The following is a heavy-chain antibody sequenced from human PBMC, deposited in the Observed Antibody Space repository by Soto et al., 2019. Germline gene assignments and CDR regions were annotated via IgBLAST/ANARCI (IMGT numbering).Heavy chain of an antibody. CDR1: GFTFSSYG. V-gene: IGHV3-33*01. J-gene: IGHJ6*02. Sequence: PGGSLRLSCAASGFTFSSYGMHWVRQAPGKGLEWVAVIWYDGSNKYYADSVKGRFTISRDNSKNTLYLQMNSLRAEDTAVYYCARDWMHEYQLPYYYYYYGMDVWGQGTTVTVSS. CDR2: IWYDGSNK. CDR3: ARDWMHEYQLPYYYYYYGMDV. D-gene: IGHD2-2*01.